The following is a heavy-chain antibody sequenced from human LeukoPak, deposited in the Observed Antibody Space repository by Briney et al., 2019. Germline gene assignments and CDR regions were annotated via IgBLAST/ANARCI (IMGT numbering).Heavy chain of an antibody. J-gene: IGHJ4*02. CDR2: ISAYNGNT. V-gene: IGHV1-18*01. CDR3: ATDVGSSSRSPVDY. Sequence: GASVKLSCKASGYTFTSYGISWVRQAPGQGLEWMGWISAYNGNTNYAQKLQGRVTMTTDTSTDTAYMELSSLRSEDTAVYYCATDVGSSSRSPVDYWGQGTLVTVSS. D-gene: IGHD6-6*01. CDR1: GYTFTSYG.